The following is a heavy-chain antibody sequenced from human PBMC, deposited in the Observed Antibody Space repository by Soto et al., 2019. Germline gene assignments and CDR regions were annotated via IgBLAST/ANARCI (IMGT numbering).Heavy chain of an antibody. CDR3: ARGRGVDGDYYDY. D-gene: IGHD4-17*01. V-gene: IGHV4-30-4*08. J-gene: IGHJ4*02. CDR2: IYYSWTT. CDR1: GDSVSSGSYY. Sequence: PSETLSLTCTVSGDSVSSGSYYWTWIRQPPGKGLEWIGYIYYSWTTYYNPSLKSRVTISLDTSKNQFSLKLSSVTAADTAVYYCARGRGVDGDYYDYWGRGTLVTVSS.